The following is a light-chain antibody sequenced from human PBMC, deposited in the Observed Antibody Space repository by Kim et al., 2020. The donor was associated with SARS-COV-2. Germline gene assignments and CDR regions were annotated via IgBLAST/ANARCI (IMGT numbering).Light chain of an antibody. J-gene: IGKJ4*01. Sequence: ASVGDRVTITCRASQNISSYLNWYQQKPGKAPKLLIYAASSLQSGVSSRFSGSGSGTDFTLTISSLQPEDFATYYCQQSYSTLLTFGGGTKVDIK. CDR1: QNISSY. V-gene: IGKV1-39*01. CDR3: QQSYSTLLT. CDR2: AAS.